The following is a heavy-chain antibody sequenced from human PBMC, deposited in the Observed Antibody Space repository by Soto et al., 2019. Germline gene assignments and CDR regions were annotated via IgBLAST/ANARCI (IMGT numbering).Heavy chain of an antibody. V-gene: IGHV5-51*01. Sequence: GESLKISCKGSRYSFNNYWVGWVRQKAGEGLEWMGMIHPSDPDIIYSPSFKGQVTISADKSLSTAYLQWSSLKASDTAMYYCASPMKIFGVVFLWGQGTPVTV. CDR3: ASPMKIFGVVFL. J-gene: IGHJ4*02. CDR1: RYSFNNYW. CDR2: IHPSDPDI. D-gene: IGHD3-3*01.